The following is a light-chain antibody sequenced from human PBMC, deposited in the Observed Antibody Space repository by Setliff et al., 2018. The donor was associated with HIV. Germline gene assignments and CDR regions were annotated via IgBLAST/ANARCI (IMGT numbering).Light chain of an antibody. CDR3: QSYDSSLSGYV. CDR2: YDD. CDR1: SSNIGINA. V-gene: IGLV1-36*01. J-gene: IGLJ1*01. Sequence: QSVLTQPPSVSEAPRQRVTISCSGSSSNIGINAVNWYQQLPGKAPKLLIYYDDLLPSGVSDRFSGSKSGISASLAITGLQVEDEADYYCQSYDSSLSGYVFGTGTKVTVL.